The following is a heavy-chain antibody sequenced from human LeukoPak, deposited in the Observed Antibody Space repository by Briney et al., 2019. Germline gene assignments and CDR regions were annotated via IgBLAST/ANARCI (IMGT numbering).Heavy chain of an antibody. J-gene: IGHJ4*02. Sequence: SVKVSCKTSGGTFSSYAISWVRQAPGQGLEWMGRIIPILGIANYAQKFQGRVTITADKSTSTAYMELSSLRSEDTAVYYCAREKNWNLGYWGQGTLVTVSS. V-gene: IGHV1-69*04. CDR3: AREKNWNLGY. CDR2: IIPILGIA. D-gene: IGHD1-1*01. CDR1: GGTFSSYA.